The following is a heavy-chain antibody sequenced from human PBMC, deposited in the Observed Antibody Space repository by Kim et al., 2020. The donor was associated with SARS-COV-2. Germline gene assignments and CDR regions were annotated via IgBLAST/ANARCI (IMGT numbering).Heavy chain of an antibody. CDR3: ASQAVAGLKYYFDY. J-gene: IGHJ4*02. V-gene: IGHV4-34*01. D-gene: IGHD6-19*01. Sequence: NPSLKSRVTISVDTSKNQFSLKLSSVTAADTAVYYCASQAVAGLKYYFDYWGQGTLVTVSS.